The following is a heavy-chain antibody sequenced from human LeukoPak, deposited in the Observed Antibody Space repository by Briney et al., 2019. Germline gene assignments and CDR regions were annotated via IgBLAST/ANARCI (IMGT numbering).Heavy chain of an antibody. CDR2: IKQDGSEK. V-gene: IGHV3-7*01. J-gene: IGHJ5*02. CDR3: ARLLGESTIYDL. Sequence: PGGSLRLSCATSGFTFSSYWMSWVRQAPGKGLEWVANIKQDGSEKYYADSVKGRFIISRNNAENSLSLQMNSLRDEDAAIYYCARLLGESTIYDLWGQGTLVTVSS. D-gene: IGHD3-16*01. CDR1: GFTFSSYW.